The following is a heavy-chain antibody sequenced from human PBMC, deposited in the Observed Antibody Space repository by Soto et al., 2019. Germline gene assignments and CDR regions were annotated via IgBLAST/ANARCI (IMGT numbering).Heavy chain of an antibody. J-gene: IGHJ4*01. V-gene: IGHV3-9*01. D-gene: IGHD2-2*01. Sequence: EVQLVESGGGLVRPGRSLRLSCTASGFTFDDYAMHWVRQAPGRGLGWVSGITWKSGNIAYADSVKGRFTIARDDDNNSLYLQMNSLRPEDTALYYCVKDSYADFHRVLSTAEYFFDYWGHGTLVTVSS. CDR3: VKDSYADFHRVLSTAEYFFDY. CDR1: GFTFDDYA. CDR2: ITWKSGNI.